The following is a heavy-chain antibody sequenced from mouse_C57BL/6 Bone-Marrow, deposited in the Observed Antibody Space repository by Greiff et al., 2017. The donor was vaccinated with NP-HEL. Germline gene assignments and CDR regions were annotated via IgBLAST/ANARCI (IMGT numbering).Heavy chain of an antibody. CDR2: IDPENGDT. D-gene: IGHD2-4*01. CDR3: ITYDYDGAWFAY. CDR1: GFNIKDDY. J-gene: IGHJ3*01. Sequence: EVQLQQSGAELVRPGASVKLSCTASGFNIKDDYMHWVKQRPEQGLEWIGWIDPENGDTEYASKFQGKATITADTSSNTAYLQLRSLTSEDTAVYYCITYDYDGAWFAYWGQGTLVTVSA. V-gene: IGHV14-4*01.